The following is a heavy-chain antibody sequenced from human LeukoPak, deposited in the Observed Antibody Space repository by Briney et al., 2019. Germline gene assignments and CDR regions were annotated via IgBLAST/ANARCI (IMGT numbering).Heavy chain of an antibody. CDR2: ISGSGGST. D-gene: IGHD2-2*01. CDR1: GFTFSSYA. CDR3: AKDPEAEVVPARLSPVLDY. V-gene: IGHV3-23*01. J-gene: IGHJ4*02. Sequence: GGSLRLSCAASGFTFSSYAMSWVRQAPGKGLEWVSAISGSGGSTYYADSVKGRFTISRDNSKNTLYLQMNSLRAEDTAVYYCAKDPEAEVVPARLSPVLDYWGQGTLVTVSS.